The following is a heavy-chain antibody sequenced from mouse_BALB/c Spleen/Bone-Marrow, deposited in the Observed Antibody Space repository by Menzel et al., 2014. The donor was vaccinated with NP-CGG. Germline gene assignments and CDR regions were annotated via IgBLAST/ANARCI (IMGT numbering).Heavy chain of an antibody. Sequence: VMLVESGPGLVAPSQSLSITCTVSGFSLTTYVLHWVRQPPGKALEWLVVIWSDGSTTYNSALKSRLSISKDNSKSQVFLKMSSLQTDDTAMYYCATSFLRPAMDYWGQGTSVTV. J-gene: IGHJ4*01. CDR2: IWSDGST. V-gene: IGHV2-6*02. D-gene: IGHD1-2*01. CDR3: ATSFLRPAMDY. CDR1: GFSLTTYV.